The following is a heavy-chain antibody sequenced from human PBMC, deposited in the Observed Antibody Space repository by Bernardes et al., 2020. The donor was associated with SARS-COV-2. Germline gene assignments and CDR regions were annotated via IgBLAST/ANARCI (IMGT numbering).Heavy chain of an antibody. J-gene: IGHJ4*02. V-gene: IGHV3-49*04. CDR2: IRSEAYGVTT. CDR1: EFTFGDYT. CDR3: TRGKAAAGQDFSDY. D-gene: IGHD6-13*01. Sequence: GGSLRLSCTASEFTFGDYTLNWVRQAPGKGLEWVGFIRSEAYGVTTQYAPSVRGRFTISRDDSKTIAYLQMNSPKTEDTAVYYCTRGKAAAGQDFSDYWGQGTLVTVSS.